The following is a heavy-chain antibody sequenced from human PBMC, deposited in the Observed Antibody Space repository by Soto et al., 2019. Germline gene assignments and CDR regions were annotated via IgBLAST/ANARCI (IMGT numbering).Heavy chain of an antibody. J-gene: IGHJ4*02. CDR1: GGTFSSYT. Sequence: QVQLVQSGAEVKKPGSSVKVSCKASGGTFSSYTISWVRQAPGQGLEWMGRIIPILGIANYAQKFQGRVTITADKSTSTAEMEMSSLRSEDTAVYYCARNYYEGPPDYWGQGTIVTVSS. CDR3: ARNYYEGPPDY. D-gene: IGHD3-22*01. V-gene: IGHV1-69*02. CDR2: IIPILGIA.